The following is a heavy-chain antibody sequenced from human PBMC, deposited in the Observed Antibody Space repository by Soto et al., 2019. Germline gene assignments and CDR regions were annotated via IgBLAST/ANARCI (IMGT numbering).Heavy chain of an antibody. V-gene: IGHV3-30*18. D-gene: IGHD7-27*01. CDR2: ISYDGSNK. CDR1: GFTFSSYG. CDR3: AKNWGTFGYYYGMDV. Sequence: QVQLVESGGGVVQPGRSLRLSCAASGFTFSSYGMHWVRQAPGKGLEWVAVISYDGSNKYYADSVKGRFTISRDNSKNTLYLQMNSLRAEDTAVYYCAKNWGTFGYYYGMDVWGQGTTVTVSS. J-gene: IGHJ6*02.